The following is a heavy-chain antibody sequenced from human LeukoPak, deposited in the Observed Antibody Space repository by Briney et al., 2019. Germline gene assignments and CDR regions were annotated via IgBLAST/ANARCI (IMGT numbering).Heavy chain of an antibody. Sequence: SGGSLRLTCAASGFTFSSYGMHWVRQAPGKGLGWMAVIWYDGSNKYYADSVKGRFTISRDNSKNTLYLQMNSLRAEDTAVYYCAKVLVGNDAFDIWGQGTMVTVSS. CDR1: GFTFSSYG. CDR2: IWYDGSNK. CDR3: AKVLVGNDAFDI. V-gene: IGHV3-33*06. J-gene: IGHJ3*02. D-gene: IGHD2-2*01.